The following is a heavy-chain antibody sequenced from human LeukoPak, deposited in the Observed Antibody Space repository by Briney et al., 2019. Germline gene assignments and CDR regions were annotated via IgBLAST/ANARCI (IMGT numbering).Heavy chain of an antibody. CDR2: ISYDGSTE. J-gene: IGHJ3*02. D-gene: IGHD3-22*01. CDR1: GFTFSSYG. Sequence: GGSLRLSCAASGFTFSSYGMHCVRQAPGKGLEWVAVISYDGSTEHYADSVKGRFTISRDNSKNTLYLQMNSLRAEDTAVYYCAKDVTKYYYDSSGYYGTFDIWGQGTMVTVSS. V-gene: IGHV3-30*18. CDR3: AKDVTKYYYDSSGYYGTFDI.